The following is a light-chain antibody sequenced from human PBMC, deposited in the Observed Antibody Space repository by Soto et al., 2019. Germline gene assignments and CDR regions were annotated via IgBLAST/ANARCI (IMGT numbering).Light chain of an antibody. Sequence: DIQMTQSPSTLSASVGDRVTITCRASQSLSSWLAWYQQKPGKAPKLLIYDASGLESGVPSRFSGSGSGTEFTLTISSLQPDDFATYYCQQYNTSYSFGQGTKLEIK. CDR1: QSLSSW. J-gene: IGKJ2*03. CDR3: QQYNTSYS. CDR2: DAS. V-gene: IGKV1-5*01.